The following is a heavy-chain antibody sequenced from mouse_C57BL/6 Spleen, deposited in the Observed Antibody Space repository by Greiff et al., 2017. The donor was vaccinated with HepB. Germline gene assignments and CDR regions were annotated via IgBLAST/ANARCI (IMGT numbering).Heavy chain of an antibody. Sequence: QVQLQQSGPELVKPGASVKISCKASGYAFSSSWMNWVKQRPGKGLEWIGRIYPGDGDTNYNGKFKGKATLTADKSSSTAYMQLSSLTSEDSAVDFCARGDFDYWGQGTTLTVSS. V-gene: IGHV1-82*01. CDR2: IYPGDGDT. CDR3: ARGDFDY. J-gene: IGHJ2*01. CDR1: GYAFSSSW.